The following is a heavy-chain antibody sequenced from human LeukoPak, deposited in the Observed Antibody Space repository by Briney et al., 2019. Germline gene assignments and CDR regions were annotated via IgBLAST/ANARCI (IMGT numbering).Heavy chain of an antibody. D-gene: IGHD2-15*01. CDR2: ISSSSSTI. J-gene: IGHJ4*02. V-gene: IGHV3-48*01. CDR3: ARDPVVSGDY. Sequence: PGGSLRLSCAASGFTFSSYSMNWVRQAPGKGLEWVSYISSSSSTIYYADSVKGRFTISRDNAKNSLYLQMNSLRAEDTAVYYCARDPVVSGDYWGQGTLVTVSS. CDR1: GFTFSSYS.